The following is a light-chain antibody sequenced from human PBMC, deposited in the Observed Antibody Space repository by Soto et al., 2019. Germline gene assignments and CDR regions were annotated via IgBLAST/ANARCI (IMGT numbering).Light chain of an antibody. Sequence: QSALTQPASVSGSPGQSITISCTGTSSDVGGYNYVSWYQQHPGKAPKLMMHDVSNRPSGVSNRFSGSKSSNTASLTISGLQAEDEADYYCSSYTSSSTLVFGGGTKVTVL. CDR3: SSYTSSSTLV. V-gene: IGLV2-14*01. CDR1: SSDVGGYNY. CDR2: DVS. J-gene: IGLJ2*01.